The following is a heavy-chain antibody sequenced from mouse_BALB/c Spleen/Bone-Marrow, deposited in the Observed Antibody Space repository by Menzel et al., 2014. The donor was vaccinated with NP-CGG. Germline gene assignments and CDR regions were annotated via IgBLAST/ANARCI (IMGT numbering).Heavy chain of an antibody. J-gene: IGHJ4*01. Sequence: QVQLQQSGAELVRPGTSVKISCEASGYAFTNYWLDWVKQRPGHGLEWIGDIYPGSGNTYFNEKFKGKATLTADKSSSTAYMQLSSLTSEDSAVYFCARPQFISGRYYAMDYWGQGTSVTVSS. V-gene: IGHV1-63*01. CDR2: IYPGSGNT. D-gene: IGHD1-2*01. CDR3: ARPQFISGRYYAMDY. CDR1: GYAFTNYW.